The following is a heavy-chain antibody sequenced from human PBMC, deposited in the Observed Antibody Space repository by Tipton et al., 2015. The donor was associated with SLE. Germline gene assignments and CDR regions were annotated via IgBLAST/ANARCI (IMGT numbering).Heavy chain of an antibody. V-gene: IGHV4-4*07. CDR2: IYTNENT. CDR3: AREAMVQGVIDY. J-gene: IGHJ4*02. D-gene: IGHD3-10*01. Sequence: TLSLTCTVSGGSISSYYWSWIRQPAGGGLEWVGRIYTNENTNYNPSLKSRVTMSVDTSKNHFSLKLISVTAADTAVYYCAREAMVQGVIDYWGQGTLVTVSS. CDR1: GGSISSYY.